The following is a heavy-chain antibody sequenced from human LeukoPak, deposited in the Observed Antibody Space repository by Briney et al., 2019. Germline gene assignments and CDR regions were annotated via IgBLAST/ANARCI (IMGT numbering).Heavy chain of an antibody. J-gene: IGHJ4*02. CDR1: GYTFTSYG. D-gene: IGHD6-13*01. Sequence: ASVKVSCKASGYTFTSYGISWVRQAPGQGLEWMGWISAYNGNTNYAQKLQGRVTMTTDTSTSTAYMELRSLRSDDTAVYYCARVREYSSSWRVIDYWGQGTLVTVSS. V-gene: IGHV1-18*01. CDR2: ISAYNGNT. CDR3: ARVREYSSSWRVIDY.